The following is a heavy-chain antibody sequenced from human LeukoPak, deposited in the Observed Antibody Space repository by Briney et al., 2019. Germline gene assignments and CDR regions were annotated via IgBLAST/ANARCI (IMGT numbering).Heavy chain of an antibody. CDR1: GYTFTSYD. Sequence: GASVKVSCKASGYTFTSYDINWMRQATGQGLEWMGWMNPNSGNTGYAQKFQDRVTMTRNTSIKTGYMELSSLRSEDMAVYYCARGFRDSSGRKPDYWGQGALVTVSP. CDR3: ARGFRDSSGRKPDY. J-gene: IGHJ4*02. CDR2: MNPNSGNT. V-gene: IGHV1-8*01. D-gene: IGHD3-22*01.